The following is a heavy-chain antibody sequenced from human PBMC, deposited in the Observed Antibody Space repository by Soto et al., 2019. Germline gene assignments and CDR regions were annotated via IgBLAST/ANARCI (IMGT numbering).Heavy chain of an antibody. D-gene: IGHD2-2*01. CDR3: PIWDIVVVPAVEGYYYGMDV. J-gene: IGHJ6*02. CDR1: GFTFGNYG. Sequence: GGSLRLSCETSGFTFGNYGMGWVRQAPGKGLYWVSGISSSGGSTYYADSVKGRFTISRDNSKNTLYLQMNSLRAEDTAVYYCPIWDIVVVPAVEGYYYGMDVWGQGTTVTVSS. V-gene: IGHV3-23*01. CDR2: ISSSGGST.